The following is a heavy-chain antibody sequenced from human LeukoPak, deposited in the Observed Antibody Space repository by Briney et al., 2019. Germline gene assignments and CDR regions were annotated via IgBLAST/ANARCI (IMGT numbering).Heavy chain of an antibody. D-gene: IGHD4-11*01. Sequence: GGSLRLSCVASGFTFGTSSMNWVRQAPGNGLEWVSYITSISSTIYYADSVKGRFTISRDNAKNSLYLQMNTLRAEDTALYYCAVGLQLDYWGQGTLVTVSS. V-gene: IGHV3-48*01. CDR3: AVGLQLDY. CDR1: GFTFGTSS. J-gene: IGHJ4*02. CDR2: ITSISSTI.